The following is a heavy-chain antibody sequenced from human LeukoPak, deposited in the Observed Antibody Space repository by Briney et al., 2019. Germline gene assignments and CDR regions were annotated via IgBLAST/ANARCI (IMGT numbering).Heavy chain of an antibody. V-gene: IGHV1-18*01. CDR2: ISAYNGNT. Sequence: ASVKVSSKASGYTFTSYGISWVRQAPGQGLEWMGWISAYNGNTNYAQKLQGRVTMTTDTSTSTAYMELRSLRSDDTAVYYCARIRGYCSSTSCSEFDYWGQGTLVTVSS. D-gene: IGHD2-2*01. J-gene: IGHJ4*02. CDR1: GYTFTSYG. CDR3: ARIRGYCSSTSCSEFDY.